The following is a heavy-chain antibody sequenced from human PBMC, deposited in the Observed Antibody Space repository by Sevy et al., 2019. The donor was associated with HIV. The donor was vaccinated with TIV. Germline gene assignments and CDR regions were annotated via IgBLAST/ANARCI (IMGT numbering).Heavy chain of an antibody. V-gene: IGHV1-69*13. CDR1: GDTLRKHA. J-gene: IGHJ4*02. D-gene: IGHD3-10*01. CDR2: IIPTFDTA. Sequence: ASVKVSCKASGDTLRKHAISWVRQAPGKGLEWMGGIIPTFDTANFPRKFQDRVTLTADESTSTVYMELSSLRSEDTAVYYCARAGENLYYSYYDYWGQGTLVTVSS. CDR3: ARAGENLYYSYYDY.